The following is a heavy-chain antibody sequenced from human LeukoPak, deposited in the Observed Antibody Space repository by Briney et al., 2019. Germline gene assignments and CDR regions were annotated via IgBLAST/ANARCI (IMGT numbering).Heavy chain of an antibody. CDR3: ARFGKGYGEVYYYYMDV. V-gene: IGHV1-69*13. D-gene: IGHD5-18*01. Sequence: SVKVSCKASGGTFSSYAISWVRQAPGQGLEWMGGIIPICGTANYAQKFQGRVTITADESTSTAYMELSSLRSEDTAVYYCARFGKGYGEVYYYYMDVWGKGTTVTVSS. CDR2: IIPICGTA. J-gene: IGHJ6*03. CDR1: GGTFSSYA.